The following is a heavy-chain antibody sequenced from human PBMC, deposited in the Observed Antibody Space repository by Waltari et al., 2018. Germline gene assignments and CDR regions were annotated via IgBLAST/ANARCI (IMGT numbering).Heavy chain of an antibody. CDR1: GFTFSSYG. CDR3: AIQCGGGCYQDY. J-gene: IGHJ4*02. Sequence: QVQLVESGGGVVQPGGSLRLSCAASGFTFSSYGMYWVRQAPGKGLEWVAFVRSDGSNAYYADSVKGRFTISRDNSKNTLYLQMNSLRVEDTAVYYCAIQCGGGCYQDYWGQGTLVTVSS. V-gene: IGHV3-30*02. D-gene: IGHD2-21*01. CDR2: VRSDGSNA.